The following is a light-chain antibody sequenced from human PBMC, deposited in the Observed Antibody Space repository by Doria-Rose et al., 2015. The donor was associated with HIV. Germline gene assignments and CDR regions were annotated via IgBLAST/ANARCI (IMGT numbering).Light chain of an antibody. CDR2: GAS. CDR1: QGISTY. Sequence: APVGDTVTITCRASQGISTYLAWYQQQPGKAPKLLIYGASTLQSGVPSRFSGSGSETHFFLTITSLQPEDFTTYYCQQLNSYSITFGQGTRLEIK. J-gene: IGKJ5*01. CDR3: QQLNSYSIT. V-gene: IGKV1-9*01.